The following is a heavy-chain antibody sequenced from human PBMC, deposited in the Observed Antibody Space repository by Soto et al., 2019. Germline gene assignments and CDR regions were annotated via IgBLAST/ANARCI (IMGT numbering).Heavy chain of an antibody. V-gene: IGHV3-7*01. D-gene: IGHD5-18*01. CDR3: AREGYSFYYGMDV. CDR2: IKQDGSEK. J-gene: IGHJ6*02. CDR1: GFTFSSYW. Sequence: GGSLRLSCAASGFTFSSYWMSWVRQAPGKGLEWVANIKQDGSEKYYVDSVKGRFTISRDNAKNSLYLQMNSLRAEDTAVYYCAREGYSFYYGMDVWDQGTTVTVSS.